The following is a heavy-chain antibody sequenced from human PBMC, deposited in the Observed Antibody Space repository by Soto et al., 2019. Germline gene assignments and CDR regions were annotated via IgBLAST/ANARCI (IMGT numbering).Heavy chain of an antibody. CDR3: HISQYNWNSKDYYYYMDV. CDR2: IYYSGST. Sequence: QLQLQESGPGLVKPSETLSLTCTVSGGSISSSSYYWGWIRQPPGKGLEWIGSIYYSGSTYYNPSLKSRVTISVDTSKNQFSLKLSSVTAADTAVYYCHISQYNWNSKDYYYYMDVWGKGTTVTVSS. CDR1: GGSISSSSYY. V-gene: IGHV4-39*01. J-gene: IGHJ6*03. D-gene: IGHD1-1*01.